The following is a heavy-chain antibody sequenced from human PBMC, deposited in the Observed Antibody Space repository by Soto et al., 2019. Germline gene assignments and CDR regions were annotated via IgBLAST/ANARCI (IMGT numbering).Heavy chain of an antibody. CDR2: ISSSSSYI. V-gene: IGHV3-21*01. J-gene: IGHJ6*02. CDR1: GFTFSSYS. D-gene: IGHD6-6*01. CDR3: ASDIAARPRVDYYGMDV. Sequence: PGGSLRLSCAASGFTFSSYSMNWVRHAPGKGLEWVSSISSSSSYIYYADSVKGRFTISRDNAKNSLYLQMNSLRAEDTAVYYCASDIAARPRVDYYGMDVWGQGTTVTVSS.